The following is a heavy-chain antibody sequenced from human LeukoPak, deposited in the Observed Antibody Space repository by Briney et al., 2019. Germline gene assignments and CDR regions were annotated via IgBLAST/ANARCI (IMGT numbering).Heavy chain of an antibody. J-gene: IGHJ5*02. CDR1: GFTFSSYE. Sequence: PGGSLRLSXAASGFTFSSYEMNWVRQAPGKGLEWVSYISGDASRTYYADSVRGRFTISRDNAKNSLYLQMNSLRAEDTAVYYCTRDVVTGDRFDPWGQGTLDTVSS. D-gene: IGHD7-27*01. V-gene: IGHV3-48*03. CDR3: TRDVVTGDRFDP. CDR2: ISGDASRT.